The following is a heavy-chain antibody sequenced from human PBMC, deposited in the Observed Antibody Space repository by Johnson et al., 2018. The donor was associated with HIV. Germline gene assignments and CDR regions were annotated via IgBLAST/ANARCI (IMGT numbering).Heavy chain of an antibody. CDR1: RFTFDDYA. Sequence: VQLVESGGGLVKPGGSQRLSCAASRFTFDDYAMHWVRQAPGKGLEWVSGISWNSGSIGYADSVKGRFTISRDNAKNSLYLQMNSLRAEDTALYYCAKDMTPSQLAAFDIWGQGTMVTVSS. CDR3: AKDMTPSQLAAFDI. V-gene: IGHV3-9*01. CDR2: ISWNSGSI. D-gene: IGHD6-13*01. J-gene: IGHJ3*02.